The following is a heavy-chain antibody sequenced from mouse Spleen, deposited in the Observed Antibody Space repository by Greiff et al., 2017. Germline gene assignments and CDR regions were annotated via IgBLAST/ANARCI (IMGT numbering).Heavy chain of an antibody. CDR1: GFTFSSYA. CDR3: ARRTTYFDY. D-gene: IGHD2-13*01. V-gene: IGHV5-9-3*01. J-gene: IGHJ2*01. CDR2: ISSGGSYT. Sequence: EVQLVESGGGLVKPGGSLKLSCAASGFTFSSYAMSWVRQTPEKRLEWVATISSGGSYTYYPDSVKGRFTISRDNAKNTLYLQMSSLRSEDTAMYYCARRTTYFDYWGQGTTLTVSS.